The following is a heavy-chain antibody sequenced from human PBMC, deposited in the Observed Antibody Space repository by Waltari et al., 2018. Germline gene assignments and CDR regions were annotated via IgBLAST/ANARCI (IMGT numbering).Heavy chain of an antibody. V-gene: IGHV1-18*01. CDR2: IGPYSGNT. J-gene: IGHJ5*02. D-gene: IGHD6-13*01. Sequence: QVQLVQSGGEVKKTGASVKVSCKASGYPFTKNGISWVRQAPEKGLEWMGWIGPYSGNTDSAQSRQVRVTMTTDTPTSTAYLELTSLRSDATAVYYCARVFTYSSGWYHLDLWGHGTLITVS. CDR3: ARVFTYSSGWYHLDL. CDR1: GYPFTKNG.